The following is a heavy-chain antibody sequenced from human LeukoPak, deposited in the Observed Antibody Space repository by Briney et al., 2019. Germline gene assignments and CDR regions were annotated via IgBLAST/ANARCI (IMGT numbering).Heavy chain of an antibody. CDR2: IYYSGST. Sequence: NSSETLSLTCTVSGGSISSYCWSWIRQPPGKGLEWIGYIYYSGSTNYNPSLKSRVTISVDTSKNQFSLKLSSVTAADTAVYYCARVERNYGSGSYYGYDYWGQGTLVTVSS. V-gene: IGHV4-59*01. J-gene: IGHJ4*02. D-gene: IGHD3-10*01. CDR1: GGSISSYC. CDR3: ARVERNYGSGSYYGYDY.